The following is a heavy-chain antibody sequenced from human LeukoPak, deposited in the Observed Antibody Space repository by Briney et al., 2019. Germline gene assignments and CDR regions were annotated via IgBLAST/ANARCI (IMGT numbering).Heavy chain of an antibody. D-gene: IGHD6-6*01. CDR3: ARGLGIAAPRY. CDR1: GGSFSGYY. J-gene: IGHJ4*02. Sequence: PSETLSLTCAVYGGSFSGYYWSWIRQPPGEGLEWIGEINHSGSTNYNPSLKSRVTISVDTSKNQFSLKLSSVTAADTAVYYCARGLGIAAPRYWGQGTLVTVSS. CDR2: INHSGST. V-gene: IGHV4-34*01.